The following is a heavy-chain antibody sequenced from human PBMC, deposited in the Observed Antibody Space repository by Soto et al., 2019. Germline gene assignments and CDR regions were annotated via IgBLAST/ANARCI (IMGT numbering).Heavy chain of an antibody. CDR3: ARGGSGSGDNFDY. CDR1: GFPFSYNY. CDR2: IYSGDSA. D-gene: IGHD3-10*01. J-gene: IGHJ4*02. Sequence: EVQLVESGGGLVQPGESLRLSCVASGFPFSYNYISWVRQAPGEGPEWVSVIYSGDSAYYADSVRGRFTISSHSSTDTVYLQMNGLRREDTAIYYCARGGSGSGDNFDYWGQGTLVTVSS. V-gene: IGHV3-53*04.